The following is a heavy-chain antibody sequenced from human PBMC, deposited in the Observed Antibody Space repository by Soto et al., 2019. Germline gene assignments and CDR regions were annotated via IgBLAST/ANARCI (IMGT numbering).Heavy chain of an antibody. CDR3: TKDGRFDSDGSLYYYYYGMDV. V-gene: IGHV3-30*18. D-gene: IGHD2-15*01. J-gene: IGHJ6*02. Sequence: PGGSLRLSCAASGFTFNNYGMNWVRQAPGKGLEWVAIISNDGSNKYYIESVRGRFTISRDNSKNMLFLQMNSLRVEDTAVYFCTKDGRFDSDGSLYYYYYGMDVWVQGTTVTVSS. CDR2: ISNDGSNK. CDR1: GFTFNNYG.